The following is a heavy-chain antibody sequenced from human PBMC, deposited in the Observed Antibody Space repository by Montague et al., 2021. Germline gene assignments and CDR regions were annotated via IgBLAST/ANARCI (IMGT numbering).Heavy chain of an antibody. CDR1: GDSISSEYF. J-gene: IGHJ5*02. Sequence: SETLSLTCTVSGDSISSEYFWSWVRQPLGKELEWIGEIYHGTTSYSPSLKGRLTVSLDTSKNQFSLKLSSVTAADTAIYYCAVGSESAWELLHHWGQGILVTVSS. V-gene: IGHV4-4*02. D-gene: IGHD1-26*01. CDR2: IYHGTT. CDR3: AVGSESAWELLHH.